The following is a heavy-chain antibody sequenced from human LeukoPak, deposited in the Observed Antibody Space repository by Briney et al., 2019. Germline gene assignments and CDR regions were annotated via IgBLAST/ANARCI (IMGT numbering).Heavy chain of an antibody. D-gene: IGHD3-9*01. J-gene: IGHJ3*02. V-gene: IGHV3-30*18. CDR3: AKGERYFDWSDAFDI. Sequence: GGSLRLSYAASGFTFSSYSMHWVRQAPGKGLEWVAVISYEGNNKYYTDSMKGGFTISRDNAKNTLYLQINSLRAEDTAVYYCAKGERYFDWSDAFDIWGQGTMVTVSS. CDR2: ISYEGNNK. CDR1: GFTFSSYS.